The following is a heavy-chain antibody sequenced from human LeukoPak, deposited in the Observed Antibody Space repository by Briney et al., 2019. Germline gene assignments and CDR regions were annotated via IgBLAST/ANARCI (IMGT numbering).Heavy chain of an antibody. CDR1: GFTFSSYD. D-gene: IGHD3-9*01. V-gene: IGHV3-23*01. CDR3: ARGVVLTGYPLDF. Sequence: GGSLRLSCSASGFTFSSYDMTWVRQAPGKGLEYLSGISSSAAKTYYPDSVKGRFTISRDNSKNTVYLEINSLRVEDTAVYYCARGVVLTGYPLDFWGRGTLVTVSS. CDR2: ISSSAAKT. J-gene: IGHJ4*02.